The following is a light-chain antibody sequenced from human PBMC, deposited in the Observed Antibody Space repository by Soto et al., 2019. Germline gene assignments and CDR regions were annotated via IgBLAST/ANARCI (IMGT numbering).Light chain of an antibody. Sequence: QSVLTQPPSVSGGAPGQRVTISCTGTSSNIGAGYDVSWYQHLPGTAPKLLIYGNRFRPSGVPDRFSGSQSGTSASLAITGLQAEDEADYYCQSYDNSLNAYVFGTGTKHTVL. CDR3: QSYDNSLNAYV. J-gene: IGLJ1*01. V-gene: IGLV1-40*01. CDR1: SSNIGAGYD. CDR2: GNR.